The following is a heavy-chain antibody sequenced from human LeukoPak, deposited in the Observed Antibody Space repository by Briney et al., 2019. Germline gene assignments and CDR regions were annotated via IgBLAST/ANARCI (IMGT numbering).Heavy chain of an antibody. CDR2: IKQDGSEK. CDR3: ARDDAYYDSSGFDY. J-gene: IGHJ4*02. Sequence: PGGSLRLSCAASGFTFSSYWMSWVRQAPGKGLEWVANIKQDGSEKYHVDSVKGRFTISRDNAKNSLYLQMNSLRAEDTAVYYCARDDAYYDSSGFDYWGQGTLVTVSS. CDR1: GFTFSSYW. V-gene: IGHV3-7*01. D-gene: IGHD3-22*01.